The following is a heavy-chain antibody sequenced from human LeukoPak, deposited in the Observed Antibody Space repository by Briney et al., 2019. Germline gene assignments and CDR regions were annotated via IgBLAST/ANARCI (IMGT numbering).Heavy chain of an antibody. CDR2: IDLSDSYT. Sequence: GESLKISCKGSGYSFSSYWISWVRQMPGKGLDWMGRIDLSDSYTDYSPSFQGHVTISADKSISTAYLQWSSLKASDTAMYYCARHPDLILTTDSWGQGTLVTVSS. CDR1: GYSFSSYW. D-gene: IGHD3-9*01. J-gene: IGHJ5*01. V-gene: IGHV5-10-1*01. CDR3: ARHPDLILTTDS.